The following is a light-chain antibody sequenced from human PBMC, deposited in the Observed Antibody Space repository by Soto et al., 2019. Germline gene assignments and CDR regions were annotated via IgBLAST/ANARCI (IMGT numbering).Light chain of an antibody. CDR1: QGIRND. J-gene: IGKJ1*01. CDR3: QQFYNYPRT. V-gene: IGKV1-6*01. Sequence: AIQMNQSPSSLSASVGDRVTITCRASQGIRNDLGWYQQKPGKAPKLLIYAASSLQSGVPSRFSGSGSGTDFTLTISYLQSEDFGTYYCQQFYNYPRTFGQGTKVDIK. CDR2: AAS.